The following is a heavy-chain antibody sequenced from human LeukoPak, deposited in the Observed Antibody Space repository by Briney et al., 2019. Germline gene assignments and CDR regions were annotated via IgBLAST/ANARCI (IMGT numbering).Heavy chain of an antibody. Sequence: GGSLRLSCAASGFTFSSYWMSWVRQAPGKGLEWVANIKQDGSEKYYVDSVKGRFTISRDNAKNSLYLQMNSLRAEDTAVYYCARTPAYYYYDSSGYSNYFDYWGQGTLVTVSS. D-gene: IGHD3-22*01. J-gene: IGHJ4*02. CDR1: GFTFSSYW. V-gene: IGHV3-7*01. CDR2: IKQDGSEK. CDR3: ARTPAYYYYDSSGYSNYFDY.